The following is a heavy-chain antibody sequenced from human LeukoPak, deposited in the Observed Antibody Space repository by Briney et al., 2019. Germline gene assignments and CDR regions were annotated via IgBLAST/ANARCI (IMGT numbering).Heavy chain of an antibody. CDR3: ARRDYGDYFDY. CDR1: GGPIRSYY. CDR2: MYYSGST. D-gene: IGHD4-17*01. Sequence: SETLSLTCAVSGGPIRSYYWNWVRQPPGKGLEWIGYMYYSGSTYYNPSLKSRVTLSVDTSKNQFSLKLSSVTAADTAVYYCARRDYGDYFDYWGQGTLVTVSS. J-gene: IGHJ4*02. V-gene: IGHV4-59*08.